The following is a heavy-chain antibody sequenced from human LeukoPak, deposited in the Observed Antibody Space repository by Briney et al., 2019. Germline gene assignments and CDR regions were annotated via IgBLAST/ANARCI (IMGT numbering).Heavy chain of an antibody. CDR3: AKGGATPGGFDY. J-gene: IGHJ4*02. Sequence: PGGSLRLSCAASGFTFSSYAMSWVRQAPGKGLEWVSAISNSGGSTYYADSVKGRFTISRDNPKNTLYLQMNSLRAEDTAVYYCAKGGATPGGFDYWGQGTLVTVSS. D-gene: IGHD4/OR15-4a*01. CDR2: ISNSGGST. CDR1: GFTFSSYA. V-gene: IGHV3-23*01.